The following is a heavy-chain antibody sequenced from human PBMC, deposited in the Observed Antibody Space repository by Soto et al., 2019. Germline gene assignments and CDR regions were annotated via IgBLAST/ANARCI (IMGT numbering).Heavy chain of an antibody. CDR3: ARGGGGGLFDY. CDR2: INHSGST. CDR1: VGSFSGYY. J-gene: IGHJ4*02. V-gene: IGHV4-34*01. D-gene: IGHD3-16*01. Sequence: KSSETLSLTCAFYVGSFSGYYWSWIRQPPGKGLEWIGEINHSGSTNYNPSLKSRVTISVDTSKNQFSLKLSSVTAADTAVYYCARGGGGGLFDYWGQGTLVTVSS.